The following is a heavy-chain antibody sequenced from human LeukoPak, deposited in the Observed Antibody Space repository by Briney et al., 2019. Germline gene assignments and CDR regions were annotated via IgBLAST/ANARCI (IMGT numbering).Heavy chain of an antibody. CDR2: IKQDGSEK. D-gene: IGHD3-16*01. V-gene: IGHV3-7*03. CDR3: ARDGFGTGSN. CDR1: GLTFSNYW. J-gene: IGHJ4*02. Sequence: GGSLRLSCAASGLTFSNYWMDWVRQAPGKGLEWVANIKQDGSEKNYVDSVKGRFIISRDNAKNSLYLQMNTLRADDTAVYYCARDGFGTGSNWGQGTLVTVSS.